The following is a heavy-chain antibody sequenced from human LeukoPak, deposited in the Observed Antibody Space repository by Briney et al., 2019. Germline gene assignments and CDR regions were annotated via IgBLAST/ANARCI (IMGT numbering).Heavy chain of an antibody. CDR2: INHSGST. J-gene: IGHJ4*02. V-gene: IGHV4-34*01. D-gene: IGHD3-16*02. Sequence: PSETLSLTCAVYGGSFSGYYWSWIRQPPGKGLEWIGEINHSGSTNYNPSHKSRVTILVDTSKNQFSLKLSSVTAADTAVYYCARGVYDYVWGSYRKPHFDYWGQGTLVTVSS. CDR3: ARGVYDYVWGSYRKPHFDY. CDR1: GGSFSGYY.